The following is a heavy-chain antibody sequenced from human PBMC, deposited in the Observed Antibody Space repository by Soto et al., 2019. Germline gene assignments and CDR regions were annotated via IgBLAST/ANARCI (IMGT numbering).Heavy chain of an antibody. CDR3: TTDLLGAGDVSIVGAAGNWFDP. CDR2: IKSKTDGGTT. V-gene: IGHV3-15*01. CDR1: GFTFSNAW. Sequence: EVQLVESGGGLVKPGGSLRLSCAASGFTFSNAWMSWVRQAPGKGLEWVGRIKSKTDGGTTDYAAPVKGRFTISRDDSKSSLYLQMSSLNTESTAVYDCTTDLLGAGDVSIVGAAGNWFDPGGQGTVVTFAS. J-gene: IGHJ5*02. D-gene: IGHD3-3*01.